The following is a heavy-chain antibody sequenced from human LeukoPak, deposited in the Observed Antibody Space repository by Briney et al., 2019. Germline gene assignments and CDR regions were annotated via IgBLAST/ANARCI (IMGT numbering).Heavy chain of an antibody. CDR2: ISAYNGNT. J-gene: IGHJ4*02. D-gene: IGHD2-21*02. Sequence: GASVTVSCKASGYTFTSYGISWVRQAPGQGLEWMGWISAYNGNTNYAQKLQGRVTMTTDTSTSTAYMELRSLRSDDTAVYYCAREAPRAYCGGDCAASYWGQGTLVTVSS. CDR1: GYTFTSYG. CDR3: AREAPRAYCGGDCAASY. V-gene: IGHV1-18*01.